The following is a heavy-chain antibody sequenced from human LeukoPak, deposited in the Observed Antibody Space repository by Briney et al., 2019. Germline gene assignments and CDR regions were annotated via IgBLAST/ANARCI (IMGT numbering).Heavy chain of an antibody. J-gene: IGHJ6*03. D-gene: IGHD6-6*01. CDR1: GYTFTGYY. CDR2: INPSGGST. V-gene: IGHV1-46*01. Sequence: GASVKVSCKASGYTFTGYYMHWVRQAPGEGLEWMGIINPSGGSTNYAQKFQGRVTMTRDTSTSTVYMELSSLRSDDTAVYYCARVHSSSIAARPLYYYYMDVWGKGTTVTVSS. CDR3: ARVHSSSIAARPLYYYYMDV.